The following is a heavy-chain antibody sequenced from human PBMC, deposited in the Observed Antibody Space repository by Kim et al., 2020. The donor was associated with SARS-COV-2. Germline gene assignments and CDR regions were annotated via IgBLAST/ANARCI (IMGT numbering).Heavy chain of an antibody. Sequence: GGSLRLSCAASGFTFDDYAMHWVRQAPGKGLEWVSGISWNSGSIGYADSVKGRFTISRDNAKNSLYLQMNSLRAEDTALYYCAKDMEYYDSHYFDYWGQGTLVTVSS. D-gene: IGHD3-22*01. V-gene: IGHV3-9*01. CDR3: AKDMEYYDSHYFDY. CDR2: ISWNSGSI. J-gene: IGHJ4*02. CDR1: GFTFDDYA.